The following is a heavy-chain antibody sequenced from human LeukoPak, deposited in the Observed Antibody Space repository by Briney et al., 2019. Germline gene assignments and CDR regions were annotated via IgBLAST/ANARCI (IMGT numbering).Heavy chain of an antibody. CDR3: ATSLWFGELIIDY. V-gene: IGHV1-18*01. D-gene: IGHD3-10*01. CDR2: ISAYNGNT. CDR1: GYTFTSYG. J-gene: IGHJ4*02. Sequence: GASVKVSCTASGYTFTSYGISWVRQAPGQGLEWMGWISAYNGNTNYAQKLQGRVTMTTDTSTSTAYMELSRLRSDDTAVYYCATSLWFGELIIDYWGQGTLVTVSS.